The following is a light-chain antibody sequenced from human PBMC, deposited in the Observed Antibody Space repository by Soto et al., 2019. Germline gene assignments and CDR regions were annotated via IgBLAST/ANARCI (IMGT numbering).Light chain of an antibody. J-gene: IGKJ1*01. CDR1: QTIRSH. V-gene: IGKV1-39*01. CDR3: QQSYSTPRT. CDR2: ATS. Sequence: DIQMTQSPSSLSASVGDRVTITCRASQTIRSHLNWYQQKPGEAPKIVIYATSTLQSGVPSRFSGIGSGTDFTLTISSLQPEDFATYYCQQSYSTPRTFGQGTKVDIK.